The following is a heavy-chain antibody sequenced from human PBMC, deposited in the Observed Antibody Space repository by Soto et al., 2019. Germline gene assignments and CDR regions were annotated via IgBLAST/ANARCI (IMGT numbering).Heavy chain of an antibody. J-gene: IGHJ4*02. D-gene: IGHD6-19*01. Sequence: QVQLVESGGGVVQPGRSLRLSCAASGFTFSSYAMHWVRQAPGKGLEWVAVISYDGSNKYYADSVKGRFIISRDNSKNPLYLQMNSLRAEDTVVYYCARASNGWYYDYWGQGTLVTVSS. CDR3: ARASNGWYYDY. CDR1: GFTFSSYA. CDR2: ISYDGSNK. V-gene: IGHV3-30-3*01.